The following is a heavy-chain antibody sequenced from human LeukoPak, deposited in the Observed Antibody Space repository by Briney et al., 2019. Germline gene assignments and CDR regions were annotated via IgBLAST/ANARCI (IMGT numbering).Heavy chain of an antibody. CDR3: ARDSSMYYYYYMDV. V-gene: IGHV4-61*02. CDR1: GGSISSGSYY. CDR2: IYTSGST. J-gene: IGHJ6*03. Sequence: SETLSLTCTVSGGSISSGSYYWSWIRQAAGKGLEWIGRIYTSGSTNYNPSLKSRVTISVDTSKNKFSPKLSSVTAADTAVYYCARDSSMYYYYYMDVWGKGTTVTVSS.